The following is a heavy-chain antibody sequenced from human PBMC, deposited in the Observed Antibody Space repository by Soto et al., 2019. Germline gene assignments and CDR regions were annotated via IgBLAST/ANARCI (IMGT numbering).Heavy chain of an antibody. CDR3: ARSPDKWLVPSFDY. J-gene: IGHJ4*02. CDR1: GGSISSGGYY. D-gene: IGHD6-19*01. V-gene: IGHV4-31*03. CDR2: IYYSGST. Sequence: PSETLSLTCTVSGGSISSGGYYWSWIRQHPGKGLEWIGYIYYSGSTYYNPSLKSRVTISVDTSKNQFSLKLSSVTAADTAVYYCARSPDKWLVPSFDYWGQGTLVTVSS.